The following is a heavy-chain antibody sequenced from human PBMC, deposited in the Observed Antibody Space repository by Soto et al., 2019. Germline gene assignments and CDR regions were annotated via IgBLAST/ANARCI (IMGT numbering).Heavy chain of an antibody. Sequence: ASVKVSCKASGYTFTGYYMHWVRKAPGQGLEWMGWINPNSGSTNYNPSLKSRVTISVDTSKNQFSLKLSSVTAADTAVYYCARGRGGYDTFDYWGQGTLVTVSS. CDR2: INPNSGST. CDR1: GYTFTGYY. D-gene: IGHD5-12*01. V-gene: IGHV1-2*02. CDR3: ARGRGGYDTFDY. J-gene: IGHJ4*02.